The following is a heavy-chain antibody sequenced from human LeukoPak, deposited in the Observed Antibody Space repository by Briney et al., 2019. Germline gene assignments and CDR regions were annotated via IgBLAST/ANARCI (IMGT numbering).Heavy chain of an antibody. CDR3: ARDRGYTFDL. V-gene: IGHV3-74*01. CDR2: IKTDGKST. D-gene: IGHD6-13*01. CDR1: GFTFSTYW. J-gene: IGHJ3*01. Sequence: RGSLRLSCAASGFTFSTYWMHWVRQAPGKGLVWVSLIKTDGKSTNYADSVKGRFTISRDNAKNTLYLQMNSLRAEDTAVYYCARDRGYTFDLWGQGTMVTVSS.